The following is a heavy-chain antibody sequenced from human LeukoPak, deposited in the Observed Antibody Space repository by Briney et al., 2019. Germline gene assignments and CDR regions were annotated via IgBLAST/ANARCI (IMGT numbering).Heavy chain of an antibody. CDR1: GFSLSTSGVG. J-gene: IGHJ5*02. V-gene: IGHV2-5*02. CDR2: VYWDDDK. D-gene: IGHD3-16*02. Sequence: SGPTLVKPTQTLTLTCSFSGFSLSTSGVGVGWIRQPPGKALEWLALVYWDDDKRYSPSLKSRLTITKDTSKNQVVLTMTNMDPVDTATYYCAHRRYSFKAPGLFDPWGQGTLVTVSS. CDR3: AHRRYSFKAPGLFDP.